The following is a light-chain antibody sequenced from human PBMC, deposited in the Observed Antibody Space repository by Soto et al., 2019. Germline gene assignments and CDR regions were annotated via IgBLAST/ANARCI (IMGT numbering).Light chain of an antibody. J-gene: IGKJ4*01. CDR1: QSVSSY. CDR2: DVS. Sequence: EVVLTQSPATLSLSPGERATLSCRASQSVSSYLAWYQQKPGQAPRLLIFDVSNRADGIPARFSGSGSGTDFTLTISSLETEDFAVYHCQQRSSWPLTFGGGTKVDIK. CDR3: QQRSSWPLT. V-gene: IGKV3-11*01.